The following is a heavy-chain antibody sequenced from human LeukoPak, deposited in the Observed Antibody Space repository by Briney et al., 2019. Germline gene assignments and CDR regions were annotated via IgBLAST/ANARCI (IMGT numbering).Heavy chain of an antibody. V-gene: IGHV3-30*18. D-gene: IGHD3-10*01. CDR1: GFTFSSYG. CDR2: ISYDGSNK. CDR3: AKDAGYYGSGGLTAMDV. J-gene: IGHJ6*02. Sequence: PGGSLRLSCAASGFTFSSYGMHWVRQAPGKGLGWVAVISYDGSNKYYADSVKGRFTISRDNSKNTLYLQMNSLRAEDTAVYYCAKDAGYYGSGGLTAMDVWGQGTTVTVSS.